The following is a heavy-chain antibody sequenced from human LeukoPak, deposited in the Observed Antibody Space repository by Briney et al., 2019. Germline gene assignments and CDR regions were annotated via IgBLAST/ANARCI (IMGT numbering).Heavy chain of an antibody. CDR3: ATTPLRGATFFTSYPNWFDT. Sequence: TPSETLSLTCTVSGDSISSGSYYWSWIRQPAGKGLEWIRRVYSSVSTDYNPSLKSRPSISVYTSKIQFSLRLRSVTVADTAVYYCATTPLRGATFFTSYPNWFDTWGQGTLVTVSS. J-gene: IGHJ5*02. CDR2: VYSSVST. D-gene: IGHD3-10*01. CDR1: GDSISSGSYY. V-gene: IGHV4-61*02.